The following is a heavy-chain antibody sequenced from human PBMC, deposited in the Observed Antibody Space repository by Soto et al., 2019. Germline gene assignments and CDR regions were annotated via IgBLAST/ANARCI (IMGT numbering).Heavy chain of an antibody. CDR3: ARVRTQQLASDAFDI. CDR1: GYTFTGYY. V-gene: IGHV1-2*04. D-gene: IGHD6-13*01. Sequence: GASVKVSCKASGYTFTGYYMHWVRQAPGQGLEWMGWINPNSGGTNYAQKFQGWVTMTRDTSISTAYMELSRLRSDDTAVYYCARVRTQQLASDAFDIWGQGTMVTVSS. J-gene: IGHJ3*02. CDR2: INPNSGGT.